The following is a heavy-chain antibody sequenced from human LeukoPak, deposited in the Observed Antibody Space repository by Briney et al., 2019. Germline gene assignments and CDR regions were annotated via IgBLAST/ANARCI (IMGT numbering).Heavy chain of an antibody. CDR3: ARSTSILWWRLFDP. J-gene: IGHJ5*02. D-gene: IGHD2-21*01. Sequence: GGSLRLSCAASGFTFSSYEMNWVRQAPGKGLEWISYIRSSGDSIYYADSVKGRFTISRDNAKNSLYLQMNSLRAEDTAIYYCARSTSILWWRLFDPWGQGTLVTVSS. CDR1: GFTFSSYE. CDR2: IRSSGDSI. V-gene: IGHV3-48*03.